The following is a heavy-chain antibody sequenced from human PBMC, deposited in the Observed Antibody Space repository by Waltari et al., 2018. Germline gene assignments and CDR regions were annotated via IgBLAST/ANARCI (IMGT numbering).Heavy chain of an antibody. Sequence: QLQLQESGPGLVRPSESLSLTCTVSGGSISSTNYYWGWIRQPPGKGLEWIGSIYYSGSTYYNPSLKSRVTISVDTSENQFSLKLNSVTAADTAVYYCARDGRYSQIRAFDYWGQGTLVTVSS. J-gene: IGHJ4*02. D-gene: IGHD5-18*01. CDR2: IYYSGST. CDR3: ARDGRYSQIRAFDY. CDR1: GGSISSTNYY. V-gene: IGHV4-39*02.